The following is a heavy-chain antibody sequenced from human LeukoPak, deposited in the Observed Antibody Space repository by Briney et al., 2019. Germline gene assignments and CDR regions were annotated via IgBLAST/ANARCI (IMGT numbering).Heavy chain of an antibody. D-gene: IGHD2-15*01. CDR2: IGYDGINK. CDR3: AKAGDKYCSGGSCYSGFDP. V-gene: IGHV3-30*02. CDR1: GFTFSSYG. Sequence: PGGSLRLSCAASGFTFSSYGIHWVRQAPGKGLEWVAFIGYDGINKYYADSVKGRFTISRDNSRNTLHLQMISLGAEDTAVYYCAKAGDKYCSGGSCYSGFDPWGQGTLVTVSS. J-gene: IGHJ5*02.